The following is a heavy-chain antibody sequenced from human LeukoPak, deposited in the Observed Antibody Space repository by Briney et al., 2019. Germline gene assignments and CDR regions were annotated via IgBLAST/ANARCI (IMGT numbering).Heavy chain of an antibody. J-gene: IGHJ4*02. V-gene: IGHV3-49*04. D-gene: IGHD3-16*01. CDR2: IRSKAYGGTT. CDR1: GFIASSNY. CDR3: TKSRYYDYVWGGY. Sequence: GGSLRLSCTASGFIASSNYMSWVRQAPGKGVEWGGFIRSKAYGGTTEYAASVNGRFTISRDDSKDIAYLQMNSLKTEDTAVYYCTKSRYYDYVWGGYWGQGTLVTVSS.